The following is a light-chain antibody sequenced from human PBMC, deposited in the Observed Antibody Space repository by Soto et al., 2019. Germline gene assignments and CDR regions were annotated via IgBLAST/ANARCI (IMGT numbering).Light chain of an antibody. Sequence: EIVLTQSPGTLSLSPGERATLSCRASQSVSSDYLAWYQQKPGQAPRALMYGASRRATGIPDRFSGSGSGTDFTLTISRLEPEDFALYYCQQYGPSPHTFGQGTRLEIK. CDR1: QSVSSDY. CDR2: GAS. J-gene: IGKJ2*01. V-gene: IGKV3-20*01. CDR3: QQYGPSPHT.